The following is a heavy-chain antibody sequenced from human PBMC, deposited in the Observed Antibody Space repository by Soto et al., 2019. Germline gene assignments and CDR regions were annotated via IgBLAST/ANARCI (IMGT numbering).Heavy chain of an antibody. Sequence: EVHLVESGGGLIQPGGSLTLSCAASGFAVSNTYMSWVRQAPGRGLEWVSFIYSDGTTCYADSVKGRFTISRDTSKNTLSLQMNRLRAEDTGVYYCARDCSGGSCYPALEAWGQGTLVPGSS. D-gene: IGHD2-15*01. J-gene: IGHJ5*02. V-gene: IGHV3-53*01. CDR2: IYSDGTT. CDR3: ARDCSGGSCYPALEA. CDR1: GFAVSNTY.